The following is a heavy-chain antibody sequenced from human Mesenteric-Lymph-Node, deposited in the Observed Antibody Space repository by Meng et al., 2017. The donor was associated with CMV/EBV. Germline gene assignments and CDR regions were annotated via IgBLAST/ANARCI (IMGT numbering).Heavy chain of an antibody. CDR3: ASSYYFDY. Sequence: WVRQVPGKGLEWIGTIYHSGSTYYNPSLQSRVTISVDTSKNQFSLKLSSVTAADTAVYYCASSYYFDYWGQGTLVTVSS. V-gene: IGHV4-38-2*01. J-gene: IGHJ4*02. D-gene: IGHD6-6*01. CDR2: IYHSGST.